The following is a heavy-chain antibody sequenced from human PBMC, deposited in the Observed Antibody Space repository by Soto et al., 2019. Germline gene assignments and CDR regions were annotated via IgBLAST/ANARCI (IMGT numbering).Heavy chain of an antibody. J-gene: IGHJ4*02. CDR2: IYWDDDK. CDR3: AHIDPEIVTVGGHGGFDY. CDR1: GFSLTSGVG. Sequence: SGPTLVNPPQTLTLTCTFSGFSLTSGVGVGWIRQPPGKALEWLALIYWDDDKRYSPSLKNRLTITKDTSKNQVVLTMTIVGPVDTASYFCAHIDPEIVTVGGHGGFDYWGQGTLVTVSS. V-gene: IGHV2-5*02. D-gene: IGHD5-12*01.